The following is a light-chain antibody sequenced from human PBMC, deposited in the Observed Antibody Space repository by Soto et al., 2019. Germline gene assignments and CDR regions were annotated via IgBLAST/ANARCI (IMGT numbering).Light chain of an antibody. CDR3: QQYNNGLT. CDR2: GAS. V-gene: IGKV3-15*01. J-gene: IGKJ4*01. CDR1: QSVRSN. Sequence: EIVMTQSPATLSVSPGERATLSCRASQSVRSNLAWYQQKPGQAPRLLIYGASTRVTGIPARFSGSGSGTEFTLTISSLQSEDFAVYYCQQYNNGLTFGGGTKVEIK.